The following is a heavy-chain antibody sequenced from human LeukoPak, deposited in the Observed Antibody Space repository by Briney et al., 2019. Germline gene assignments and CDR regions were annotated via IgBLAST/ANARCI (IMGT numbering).Heavy chain of an antibody. Sequence: GGSLRLSCAASGFNFSRCTMNWVRQAPGKGLEWVSYISSSSSTIYYADSVKGRFTISRDNAKKSLYLQMNSLRPEDTAVYYCARGPRSFDWLSYIAYWGQGALVAVSS. CDR3: ARGPRSFDWLSYIAY. CDR2: ISSSSSTI. CDR1: GFNFSRCT. V-gene: IGHV3-48*04. J-gene: IGHJ4*02. D-gene: IGHD3-9*01.